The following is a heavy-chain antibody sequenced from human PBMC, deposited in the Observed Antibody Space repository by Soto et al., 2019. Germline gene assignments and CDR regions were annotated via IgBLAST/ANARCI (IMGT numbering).Heavy chain of an antibody. V-gene: IGHV3-30*18. J-gene: IGHJ4*02. D-gene: IGHD5-18*01. CDR1: GFTFSSYG. Sequence: GGSLRLSCAASGFTFSSYGMHWVRQAPGKGLEWVAVISYDGSNKYYADSVKGRFTISRDNSKNTLYLQMNSLRAEDTAVYYCAKDKRRGYSYGGLGFDYWGQGTLVTV. CDR3: AKDKRRGYSYGGLGFDY. CDR2: ISYDGSNK.